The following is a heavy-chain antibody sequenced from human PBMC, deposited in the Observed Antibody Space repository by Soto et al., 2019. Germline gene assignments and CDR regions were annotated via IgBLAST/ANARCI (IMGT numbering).Heavy chain of an antibody. D-gene: IGHD2-21*02. V-gene: IGHV3-33*01. J-gene: IGHJ6*02. CDR1: GFTFSSYC. Sequence: PGGSLRLSCAASGFTFSSYCMHWVRQAPGKGLEWVAVIWYDGSNKYYADSVKGRFTISRDNSKNTLYLQMNSLRAEDTAVYYCARGSQTAPYGMDVWGQGTTVTVS. CDR2: IWYDGSNK. CDR3: ARGSQTAPYGMDV.